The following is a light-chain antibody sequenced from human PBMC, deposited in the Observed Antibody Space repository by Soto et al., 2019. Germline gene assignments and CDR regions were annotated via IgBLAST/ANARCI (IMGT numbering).Light chain of an antibody. CDR2: GAS. CDR3: QQYNNWPT. J-gene: IGKJ5*01. CDR1: QSVSSSN. Sequence: IVLTQSPATLSLSPGKRATLSFMASQSVSSSNLSWYQQKPGQAPRLLIYGASTRATGIPARFSGSGSGTEFTLTISSLQSEDFAVYYCQQYNNWPTFGQGTRLEIK. V-gene: IGKV3-15*01.